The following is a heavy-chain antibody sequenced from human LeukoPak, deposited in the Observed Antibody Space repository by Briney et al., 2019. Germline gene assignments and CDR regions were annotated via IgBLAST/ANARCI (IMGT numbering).Heavy chain of an antibody. Sequence: SETLSLTCTVSGGSISSNSHYWGWIRQPPGKGLEWIGNIYYRGSTAYNPSLRSRVTMSIDTSKNQFSLRLSSVTAADTAVFYCARLSNTRSFDFDYWGQGTLVTVSS. V-gene: IGHV4-39*01. D-gene: IGHD1-26*01. CDR3: ARLSNTRSFDFDY. CDR1: GGSISSNSHY. J-gene: IGHJ4*02. CDR2: IYYRGST.